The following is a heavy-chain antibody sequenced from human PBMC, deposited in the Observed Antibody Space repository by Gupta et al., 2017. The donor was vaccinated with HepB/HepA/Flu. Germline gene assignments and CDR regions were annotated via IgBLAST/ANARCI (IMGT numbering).Heavy chain of an antibody. D-gene: IGHD6-19*01. CDR3: ARSGRRGWYSMDV. CDR2: ISRTLGST. CDR1: VGTFGSSG. Sequence: QLVQSWAEVQQPGASVKVSCKASVGTFGSSGINWVRQAPGQGLEWMGRISRTLGSTKYAQRLEGRVTFTEDKSKNTAYMEMNSRRSEDTALYYCARSGRRGWYSMDVWGQGTTVTVSS. V-gene: IGHV1-69*04. J-gene: IGHJ6*02.